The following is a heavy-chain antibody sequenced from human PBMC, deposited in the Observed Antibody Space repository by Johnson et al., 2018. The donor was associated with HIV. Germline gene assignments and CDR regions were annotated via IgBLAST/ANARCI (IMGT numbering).Heavy chain of an antibody. D-gene: IGHD3-16*01. V-gene: IGHV3-66*01. CDR2: IFSGGSK. J-gene: IGHJ3*02. Sequence: VQLVESGGGVVPPGRSLRLSCAASGFTFSSNYMSWVRQAPGKGLEWVAVIFSGGSKYYADSAKGRFTISRDNSKNTVYLQMNSLRAEDTAVYYCASGGANLDAFDIWGQGTMVTVSS. CDR3: ASGGANLDAFDI. CDR1: GFTFSSNY.